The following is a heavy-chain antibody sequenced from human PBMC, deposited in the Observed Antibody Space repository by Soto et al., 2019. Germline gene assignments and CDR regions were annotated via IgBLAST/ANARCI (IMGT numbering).Heavy chain of an antibody. D-gene: IGHD2-15*01. V-gene: IGHV3-23*01. Sequence: GGSLRLSCAASGFTFSKYAMSWVRQAPGKGLEWVSLVSNTGGTSYYADAVKGRFTISRDNSKNTLYLQMNSLRAEDTAVYYCAKDTEGVVVVAASLFDSWGQGTRVTVSS. CDR1: GFTFSKYA. J-gene: IGHJ4*02. CDR3: AKDTEGVVVVAASLFDS. CDR2: VSNTGGTS.